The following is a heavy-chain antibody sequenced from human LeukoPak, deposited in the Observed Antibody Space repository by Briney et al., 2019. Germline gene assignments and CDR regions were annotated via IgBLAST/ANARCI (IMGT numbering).Heavy chain of an antibody. V-gene: IGHV1-69*05. Sequence: SVKVSCKASGGTFSSYAISWVLQAPGQGLEWMGGIIPIFGTANYAQKFQGRVTITTDESTSTAYMELSSLRSEDTAVYYCARGRAYCGGDCYLDWGQGTLVTVSS. D-gene: IGHD2-21*02. J-gene: IGHJ4*02. CDR2: IIPIFGTA. CDR1: GGTFSSYA. CDR3: ARGRAYCGGDCYLD.